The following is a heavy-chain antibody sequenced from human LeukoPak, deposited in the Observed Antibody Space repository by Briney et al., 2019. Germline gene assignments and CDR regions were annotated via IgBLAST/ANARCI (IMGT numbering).Heavy chain of an antibody. J-gene: IGHJ3*02. Sequence: GGSLRLSCAASGFTFSSYGMHWVRQAPGKGLEWVAVIWYGGSNKYYADSVKGRFTISRDNSKNTLYLQMNSLRVEDTAVYYCAKDLTVTGRDVFDMWGQGTMVTVSS. D-gene: IGHD4-17*01. V-gene: IGHV3-33*06. CDR3: AKDLTVTGRDVFDM. CDR2: IWYGGSNK. CDR1: GFTFSSYG.